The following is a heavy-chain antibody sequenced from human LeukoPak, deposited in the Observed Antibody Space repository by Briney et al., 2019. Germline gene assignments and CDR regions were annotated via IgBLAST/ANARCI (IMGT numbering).Heavy chain of an antibody. Sequence: ASVKVSCKASGYTFSAYSIHWVRQAPGQGLEWMGWINPDSGDTNYAQKFQGWVTMTRDTSISTAYMEVRRLRSDDTAVYYCARGSESYWWFDSWGQGTLVTVSS. CDR3: ARGSESYWWFDS. V-gene: IGHV1-2*04. D-gene: IGHD1-26*01. J-gene: IGHJ5*01. CDR2: INPDSGDT. CDR1: GYTFSAYS.